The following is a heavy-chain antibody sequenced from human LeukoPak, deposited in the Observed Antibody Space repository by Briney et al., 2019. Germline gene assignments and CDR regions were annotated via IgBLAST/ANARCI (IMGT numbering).Heavy chain of an antibody. Sequence: SETLSLTCTVSGGSISSSFWSWIRQPPGKGLEWIAYINYNGGTKYSASLEGRLTISLDTSKNQVSLKLTSVTAMDTAVYFCARDRRGPGRFDPWGQGTLVTVSS. V-gene: IGHV4-59*01. CDR3: ARDRRGPGRFDP. J-gene: IGHJ5*02. CDR2: INYNGGT. CDR1: GGSISSSF. D-gene: IGHD2-2*01.